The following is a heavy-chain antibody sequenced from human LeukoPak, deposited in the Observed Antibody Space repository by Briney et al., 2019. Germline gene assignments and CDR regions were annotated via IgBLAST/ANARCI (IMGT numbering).Heavy chain of an antibody. V-gene: IGHV4-34*01. J-gene: IGHJ4*02. Sequence: SETLSLTCAVYGGSFSGYYWSWIRQPPGKGLEWIGEINHSGSTNYNPSLKGRVTISVDTSKNQFSLKLSSVTAADTAVYYCARVPGPGDTDYWGQGTLVTVSS. D-gene: IGHD7-27*01. CDR1: GGSFSGYY. CDR2: INHSGST. CDR3: ARVPGPGDTDY.